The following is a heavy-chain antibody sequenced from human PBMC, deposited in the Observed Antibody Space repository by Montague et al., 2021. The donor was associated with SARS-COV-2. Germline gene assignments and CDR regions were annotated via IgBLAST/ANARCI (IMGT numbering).Heavy chain of an antibody. CDR1: GGSISSYY. CDR2: IHYSGST. D-gene: IGHD3-10*01. J-gene: IGHJ4*02. V-gene: IGHV4-59*01. CDR3: ASVKRGYYYGLGVSAHFDY. Sequence: SETLSLTCTVSGGSISSYYWSWIRQPPGKGLEWIGFIHYSGSTNYNPSLKSRVTISVDTSTNQFSLTLSPVTAADTAVYYCASVKRGYYYGLGVSAHFDYWGQGTLVTVSS.